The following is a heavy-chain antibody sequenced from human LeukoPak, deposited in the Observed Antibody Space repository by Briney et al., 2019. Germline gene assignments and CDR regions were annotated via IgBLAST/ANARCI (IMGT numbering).Heavy chain of an antibody. V-gene: IGHV3-7*01. CDR1: GFTFSSNR. J-gene: IGHJ4*02. CDR3: AREAPKGWFGESTFDY. D-gene: IGHD3-10*01. CDR2: VKKGGSEK. Sequence: GGSLRLSCAASGFTFSSNRMSWVRQAPGKGLEWVATVKKGGSEKYYADSVKGRFTISRNNAKNSLSLQMNSLGAEATAVYYCAREAPKGWFGESTFDYWGQGTLVTVSS.